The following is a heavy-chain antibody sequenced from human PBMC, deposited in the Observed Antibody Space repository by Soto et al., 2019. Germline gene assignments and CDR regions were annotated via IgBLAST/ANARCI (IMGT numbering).Heavy chain of an antibody. D-gene: IGHD5-18*01. Sequence: GGCLRLSCAACGFTFSSSIMTWVRQSPGKGLEWVSSISSSSSYIYYADSVKGRFTISRDNAKNSLYLQMNSLRAEDTAVYYCARDTGSYGYFSAFDIWGQGTMVTVSS. J-gene: IGHJ3*02. CDR2: ISSSSSYI. CDR3: ARDTGSYGYFSAFDI. V-gene: IGHV3-21*01. CDR1: GFTFSSSI.